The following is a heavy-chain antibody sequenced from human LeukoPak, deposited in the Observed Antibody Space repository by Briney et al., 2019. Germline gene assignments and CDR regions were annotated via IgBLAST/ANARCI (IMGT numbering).Heavy chain of an antibody. V-gene: IGHV5-51*01. CDR3: ARHLSGYDPAFDI. CDR1: GYSFTSYW. D-gene: IGHD5-12*01. Sequence: GESLNISCKGSGYSFTSYWIGWVRQMPGKGLEWMGIIYPGDSDTRYSPSFQGQVTISADKSISTAYLQWSSLKASDTAMYYCARHLSGYDPAFDIWAKGQWSPSLQ. J-gene: IGHJ3*02. CDR2: IYPGDSDT.